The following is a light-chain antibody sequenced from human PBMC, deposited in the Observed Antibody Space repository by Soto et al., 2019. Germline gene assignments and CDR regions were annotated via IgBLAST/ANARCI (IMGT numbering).Light chain of an antibody. CDR1: SSDVGGYNY. CDR3: SSYAGSNNFV. V-gene: IGLV2-8*02. CDR2: EVS. Sequence: QSVLTPPPSASRSPGQSVTISCTVTSSDVGGYNYVSVYQQHPGKAPKLMIYEVSKRPSGVPDRFSGSKSGNTASLTVSGLQAHDEADYYCSSYAGSNNFVFGTGTKVTVL. J-gene: IGLJ1*01.